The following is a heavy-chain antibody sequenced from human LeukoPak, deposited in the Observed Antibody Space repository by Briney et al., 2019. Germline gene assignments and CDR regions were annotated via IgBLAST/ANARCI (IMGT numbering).Heavy chain of an antibody. D-gene: IGHD3-16*01. CDR1: GGSISSGGYY. V-gene: IGHV4-31*03. Sequence: KPSQTLSLTCTVSGGSISSGGYYWSWIRQHPGKGLEWIGYIHYSGSTYNNPSLKGRVTISVDTSKNQFSLKLSSVTAADTAVYYCASSNPSGGYGMDVWGKGTTVTVSS. CDR3: ASSNPSGGYGMDV. CDR2: IHYSGST. J-gene: IGHJ6*04.